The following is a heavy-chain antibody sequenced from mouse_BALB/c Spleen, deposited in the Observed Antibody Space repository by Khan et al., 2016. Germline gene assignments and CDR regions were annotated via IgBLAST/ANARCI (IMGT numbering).Heavy chain of an antibody. V-gene: IGHV1-77*01. D-gene: IGHD1-2*01. CDR1: GYTFNDYY. CDR3: ASSYYGYFAMDY. J-gene: IGHJ4*01. CDR2: IFPGSGST. Sequence: QVQLQQSGAELVKPGASVKLSCKASGYTFNDYYLHWVKQRTGQGLEWIGEIFPGSGSTYYNEKFKGKASLTADTSSSTAYMQLSSLTSEYSAVYFCASSYYGYFAMDYWGHGASVTVSS.